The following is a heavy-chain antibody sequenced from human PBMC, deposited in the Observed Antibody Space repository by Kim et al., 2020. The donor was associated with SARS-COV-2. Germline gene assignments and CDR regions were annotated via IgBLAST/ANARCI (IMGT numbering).Heavy chain of an antibody. V-gene: IGHV4-39*07. D-gene: IGHD3-16*01. CDR3: AREGRGENWFDP. J-gene: IGHJ5*02. Sequence: YSNPSLKSRVTISVDTSKNQFSRKLSSVTAADTAVYYCAREGRGENWFDPWGQGTLVTVSS.